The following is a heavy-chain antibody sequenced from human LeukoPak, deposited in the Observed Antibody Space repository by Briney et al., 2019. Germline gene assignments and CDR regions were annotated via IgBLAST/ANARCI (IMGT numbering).Heavy chain of an antibody. D-gene: IGHD4-17*01. CDR3: ARARVITHDFEY. CDR1: GGSISSYY. V-gene: IGHV4-59*01. Sequence: SETLSLTCTDSGGSISSYYWSWIRQPPGKGLEWIGYIYYSGSTNYNPSLKSRVTISVDTSKDQFSLKLSSVTAADTAVYYCARARVITHDFEYWGQGTLVTVSS. J-gene: IGHJ4*02. CDR2: IYYSGST.